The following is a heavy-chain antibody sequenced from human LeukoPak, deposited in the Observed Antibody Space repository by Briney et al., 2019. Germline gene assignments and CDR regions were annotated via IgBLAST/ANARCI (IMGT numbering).Heavy chain of an antibody. D-gene: IGHD6-19*01. Sequence: ASVKVSCKASGYTFTGYYMHWVRQAPGQGLEWMGWINPNSGGTNYAQKFQGRVTMTRDMSTSTVYMELSSLRSEDTAVYYCARGYSSGWYYYYMDVWGKGTTVTVSS. V-gene: IGHV1-2*02. CDR3: ARGYSSGWYYYYMDV. CDR2: INPNSGGT. CDR1: GYTFTGYY. J-gene: IGHJ6*03.